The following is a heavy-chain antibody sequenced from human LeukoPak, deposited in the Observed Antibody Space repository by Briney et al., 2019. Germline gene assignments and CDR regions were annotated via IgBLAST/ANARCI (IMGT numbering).Heavy chain of an antibody. D-gene: IGHD6-13*01. CDR2: IYYSGST. Sequence: SETLSLTCTVSGGSISSYYWSWIRQPPGKGLEWIGYIYYSGSTYYNPSLKSRVTISVDTSKNQFSLKLSSVTAADTAVYYCARHWYSSSLDFDYWGQGTLVTVSS. CDR3: ARHWYSSSLDFDY. V-gene: IGHV4-59*04. J-gene: IGHJ4*02. CDR1: GGSISSYY.